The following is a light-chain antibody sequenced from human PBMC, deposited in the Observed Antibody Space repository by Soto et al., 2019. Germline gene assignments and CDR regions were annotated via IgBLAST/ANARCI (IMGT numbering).Light chain of an antibody. V-gene: IGLV1-44*01. CDR2: SNN. J-gene: IGLJ2*01. Sequence: QSVLTQPPSASGTPGQRVTISWSGSSSNIGSNTVNWYQQLPGTAPKLLIYSNNQRPSGVPDRFSGSKSGTSASLAISGIQSEDEADYYCAAWDDSLNGVVFGGGTKLTVL. CDR1: SSNIGSNT. CDR3: AAWDDSLNGVV.